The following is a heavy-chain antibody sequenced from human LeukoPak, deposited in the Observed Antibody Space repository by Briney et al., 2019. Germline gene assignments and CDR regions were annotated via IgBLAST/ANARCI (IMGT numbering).Heavy chain of an antibody. CDR3: ARASWAYSPFDS. CDR2: INHSGST. J-gene: IGHJ4*02. D-gene: IGHD2-21*01. CDR1: GGSFSGYY. V-gene: IGHV4-34*01. Sequence: SETLSLTCAVYGGSFSGYYWSWIRQPPGKGLEWIGEINHSGSTNYNPSLKSRVTISVDKSKNQFSLKLSSVTAADTAVYYCARASWAYSPFDSWGQGTLVTVSS.